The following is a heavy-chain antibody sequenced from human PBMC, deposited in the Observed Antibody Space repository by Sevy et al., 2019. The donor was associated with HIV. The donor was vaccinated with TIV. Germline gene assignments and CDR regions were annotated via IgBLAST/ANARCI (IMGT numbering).Heavy chain of an antibody. D-gene: IGHD2-15*01. Sequence: ASVKVSCKASGYTFTGYYMHWVRQAPGQGLEWMGRINPNSGGTNYAQKFQGRVTMTRDTSISTAYMELSRLRSDDTAVYYCARRDSAAEYYDYGMDVWGQGTTVTVSS. CDR1: GYTFTGYY. CDR2: INPNSGGT. CDR3: ARRDSAAEYYDYGMDV. J-gene: IGHJ6*02. V-gene: IGHV1-2*06.